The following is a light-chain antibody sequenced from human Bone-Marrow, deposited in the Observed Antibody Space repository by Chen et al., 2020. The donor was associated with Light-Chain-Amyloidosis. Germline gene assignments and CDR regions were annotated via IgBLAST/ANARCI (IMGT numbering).Light chain of an antibody. V-gene: IGKV3-11*01. J-gene: IGKJ4*01. CDR1: QTISTH. CDR2: DAS. Sequence: EVVLTQSPATLSLSPGEGATLSCRASQTISTHLVWYQQKPGQVPRLLIYDASTRATGIPARFSGSGSGTDFTLSISRLEAEDFAVYYCQHRGGWPPLSFGGGTKIEIK. CDR3: QHRGGWPPLS.